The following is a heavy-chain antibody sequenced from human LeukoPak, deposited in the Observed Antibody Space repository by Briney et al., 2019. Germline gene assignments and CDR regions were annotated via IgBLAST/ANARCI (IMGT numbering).Heavy chain of an antibody. CDR2: FDPEDGET. CDR1: GYTLTELS. J-gene: IGHJ1*01. CDR3: ATAQYCSSTSCGYFQH. Sequence: ASVKVSCKVSGYTLTELSMHWVRQAPGKGLEWMGGFDPEDGETIYAQKLQGRVTMTEDTSTDTAYMELSSLRSEDTAVYYCATAQYCSSTSCGYFQHWARAPWSPSPQ. D-gene: IGHD2-2*01. V-gene: IGHV1-24*01.